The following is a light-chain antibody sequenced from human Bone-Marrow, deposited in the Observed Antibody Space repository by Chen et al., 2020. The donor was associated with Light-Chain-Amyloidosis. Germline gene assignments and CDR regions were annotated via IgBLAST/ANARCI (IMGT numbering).Light chain of an antibody. J-gene: IGKJ1*01. CDR1: QSIRGN. V-gene: IGKV3-15*01. CDR2: GAS. Sequence: MTQSPVALSVSPGDTATLSCRASQSIRGNLAWYQQKPDPPPGLLVYGASARATGLPARFSGSGFESDFTITISTILSQDFAVYYCQQYNNWPLTVGQGTRVDI. CDR3: QQYNNWPLT.